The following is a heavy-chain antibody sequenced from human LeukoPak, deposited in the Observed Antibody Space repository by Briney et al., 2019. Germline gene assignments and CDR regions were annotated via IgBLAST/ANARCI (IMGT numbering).Heavy chain of an antibody. CDR2: ISYDGSNK. Sequence: PGGSLRLSCAASGFTFSSYGMHWVRQAPGKGLEWVAVISYDGSNKYYADSVKGRFTISRDNSKNTLYLQMNSLRAEDTAVYYCARAKHLAYCGGDCPRGMDVWGQGTTVTVSS. CDR1: GFTFSSYG. D-gene: IGHD2-21*02. V-gene: IGHV3-30*03. J-gene: IGHJ6*02. CDR3: ARAKHLAYCGGDCPRGMDV.